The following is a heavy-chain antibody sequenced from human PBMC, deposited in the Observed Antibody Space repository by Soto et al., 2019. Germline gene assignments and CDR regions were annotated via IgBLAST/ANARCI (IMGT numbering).Heavy chain of an antibody. V-gene: IGHV3-23*01. Sequence: GGSLRLSCAASGFTFSSYAMSWVRQAPGKGLEWVSGISGSGGSTTYADSVKGRFTISRDNSKNTLYLQLNNLRAEDTAVYYCAKRFGPSSIAARFDAFDIWGQGTMVTVSS. D-gene: IGHD6-6*01. CDR2: ISGSGGST. CDR3: AKRFGPSSIAARFDAFDI. CDR1: GFTFSSYA. J-gene: IGHJ3*02.